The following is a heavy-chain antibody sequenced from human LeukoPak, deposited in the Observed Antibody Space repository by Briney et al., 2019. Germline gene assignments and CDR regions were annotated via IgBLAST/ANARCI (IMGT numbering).Heavy chain of an antibody. CDR1: GFTFSSYA. D-gene: IGHD2-2*01. Sequence: GGSLRLSCAASGFTFSSYAMSWVRQAPGKGLEWVSAISGSGGSTYYADSVKGRFTISRDKSKNTLYLQMNSLRAEDTAVYYCAKRIDIVVVPAFDYWGQGTLVTVSS. V-gene: IGHV3-23*01. CDR3: AKRIDIVVVPAFDY. CDR2: ISGSGGST. J-gene: IGHJ4*02.